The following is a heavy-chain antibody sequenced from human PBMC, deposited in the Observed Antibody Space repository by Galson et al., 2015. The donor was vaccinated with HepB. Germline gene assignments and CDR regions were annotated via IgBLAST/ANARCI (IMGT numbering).Heavy chain of an antibody. D-gene: IGHD1-26*01. CDR2: ISYDGSNK. CDR1: GFTFSSYG. J-gene: IGHJ4*02. V-gene: IGHV3-30*18. Sequence: SLRLSCAASGFTFSSYGMHWVRQAPGKGLEWVAVISYDGSNKYYADSVKGRFTISRDNSRNTLYLQMNSLRAEDTAIYYCAKGRGSGSYAFDYWGQGTLVTVSS. CDR3: AKGRGSGSYAFDY.